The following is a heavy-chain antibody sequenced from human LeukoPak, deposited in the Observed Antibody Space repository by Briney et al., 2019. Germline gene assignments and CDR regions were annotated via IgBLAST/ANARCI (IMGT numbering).Heavy chain of an antibody. CDR2: ISYDATNK. V-gene: IGHV3-30*18. CDR1: GFTFSSSD. D-gene: IGHD2/OR15-2a*01. CDR3: AKASSNYFYYFEY. J-gene: IGHJ4*02. Sequence: GGSLRLSCAASGFTFSSSDMHWVRQAPGKGLEWVAVISYDATNKYYADSVKGRFTLSRDNYKNTLYLQTNTLRDEDTAVYYCAKASSNYFYYFEYWGQGTLVTVSS.